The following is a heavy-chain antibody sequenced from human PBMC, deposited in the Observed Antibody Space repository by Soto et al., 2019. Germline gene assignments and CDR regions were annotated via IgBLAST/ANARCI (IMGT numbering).Heavy chain of an antibody. V-gene: IGHV4-31*03. J-gene: IGHJ5*02. CDR2: IYYSGST. Sequence: KPSETLSLTCTVSGGSISSGGYYWSWIRQHPGKGLEWIGYIYYSGSTYYNPSLKSRVTISVDTSKNQFSLKLSSVTAADTAVYYCARGGNRGDNWFDPWGQGTLVTVSS. D-gene: IGHD3-10*01. CDR1: GGSISSGGYY. CDR3: ARGGNRGDNWFDP.